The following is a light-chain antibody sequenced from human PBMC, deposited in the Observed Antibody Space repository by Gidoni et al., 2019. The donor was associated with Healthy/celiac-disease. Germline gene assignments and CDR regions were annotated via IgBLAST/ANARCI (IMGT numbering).Light chain of an antibody. Sequence: EIVMTQSPATLSVSPGERATLSCRASQSVSSNLAWYQQKPGQAPRLLIYGASTRATGIPATFIVSGSGTDFTLPISSLQSEDFAVYYCHQYHNLPRFGQGTKVEIK. CDR3: HQYHNLPR. CDR1: QSVSSN. CDR2: GAS. V-gene: IGKV3-15*01. J-gene: IGKJ1*01.